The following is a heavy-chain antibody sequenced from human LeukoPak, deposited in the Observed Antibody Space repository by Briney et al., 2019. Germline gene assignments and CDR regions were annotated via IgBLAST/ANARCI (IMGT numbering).Heavy chain of an antibody. CDR3: ARDLGYSGSYFY. D-gene: IGHD1-26*01. CDR2: INPNSGGT. Sequence: ASVKVSCKASGYTFTGYYMHWVRQAPGQGLEWMGWINPNSGGTNYAQKFQGRVTMTRDTSISTAYVELSRLRSDDTAVYYCARDLGYSGSYFYWGQGTLVTVSS. J-gene: IGHJ4*02. CDR1: GYTFTGYY. V-gene: IGHV1-2*02.